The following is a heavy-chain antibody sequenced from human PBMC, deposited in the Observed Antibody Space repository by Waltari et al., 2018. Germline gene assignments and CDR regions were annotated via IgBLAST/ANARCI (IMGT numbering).Heavy chain of an antibody. V-gene: IGHV2-70*15. CDR3: ARIRITGTDTNYYYYYGMDV. J-gene: IGHJ6*02. CDR2: IDWDDDK. D-gene: IGHD1-20*01. Sequence: QVTLRESGPALVKHTQTLTLTCTFSGFSLRTSGMCVSWIRQPPVTALEWLARIDWDDDKYYSTSLKTRLTISKDTSKNQVVLTMTNMDPVDTATYYCARIRITGTDTNYYYYYGMDVWSQGTTVTVSS. CDR1: GFSLRTSGMC.